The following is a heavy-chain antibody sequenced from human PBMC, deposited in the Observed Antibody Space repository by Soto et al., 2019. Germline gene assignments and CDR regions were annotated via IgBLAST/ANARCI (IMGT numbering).Heavy chain of an antibody. J-gene: IGHJ6*02. Sequence: QPGGSLRLSCAASGFTFSSYEMNWVRQAPGKGLERVSYISSSGSTIYYADSVKGRFTISRDNAKNSLYLQMSSLRAEDTAVYYCAREIEGAGGYSYGYYYYYGMDVWGQGTTVTVSS. D-gene: IGHD5-18*01. V-gene: IGHV3-48*03. CDR2: ISSSGSTI. CDR3: AREIEGAGGYSYGYYYYYGMDV. CDR1: GFTFSSYE.